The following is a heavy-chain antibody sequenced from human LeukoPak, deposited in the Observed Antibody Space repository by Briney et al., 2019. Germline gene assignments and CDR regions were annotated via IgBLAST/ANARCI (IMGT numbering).Heavy chain of an antibody. D-gene: IGHD5-24*01. J-gene: IGHJ3*02. V-gene: IGHV3-30-3*01. CDR1: GFTFSSYA. CDR2: ISYDGSNK. Sequence: GGSLRLSCAVSGFTFSSYAMHWVRQAPGKGLEWVAVISYDGSNKYYADSVKGRFTISRDNSKNTLYLQMNSLRAEDTAVYYCARDLDFLHYGYRGRAFDIWGQGTMVTVSS. CDR3: ARDLDFLHYGYRGRAFDI.